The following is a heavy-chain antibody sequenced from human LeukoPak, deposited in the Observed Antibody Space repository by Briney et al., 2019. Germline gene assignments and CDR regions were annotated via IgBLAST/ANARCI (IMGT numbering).Heavy chain of an antibody. CDR2: ISYDGSDK. J-gene: IGHJ4*02. D-gene: IGHD6-13*01. Sequence: GGSLRLSCAASGXTFSSYGMHWVRQAPGKGLEGVAVISYDGSDKYYADSVNGRFTISRDNSKNTLYLQMNSLRAEDTAVYYCAAASSSWDKFDYWGQGTLVTVSS. CDR1: GXTFSSYG. V-gene: IGHV3-30*03. CDR3: AAASSSWDKFDY.